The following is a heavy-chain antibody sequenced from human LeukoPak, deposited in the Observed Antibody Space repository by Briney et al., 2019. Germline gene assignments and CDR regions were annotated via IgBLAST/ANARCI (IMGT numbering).Heavy chain of an antibody. D-gene: IGHD2-15*01. CDR1: GFTFSSYA. J-gene: IGHJ4*02. CDR2: MSSGGRYI. Sequence: GGSLRLSCAASGFTFSSYAMTWVRQAPGKGLEWVSSMSSGGRYIYYADSVRGRFTTSRDNAKDSLFLLMNSLRVEDTAVYYCARGRPTGSSRRFVVQWGQGTLVTVSS. V-gene: IGHV3-21*06. CDR3: ARGRPTGSSRRFVVQ.